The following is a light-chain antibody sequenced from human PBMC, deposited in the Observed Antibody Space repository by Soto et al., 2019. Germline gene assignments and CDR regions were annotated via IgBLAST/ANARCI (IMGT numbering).Light chain of an antibody. CDR3: QQYGGSPWT. V-gene: IGKV3-20*01. CDR1: HSVSGNY. CDR2: SAS. Sequence: EIVLTQSPGTLSLSPGEGATLSCRASHSVSGNYLAWYQQKPGQAPRLLIYSASNRATGIPVRFSGSGSGTDFTLTISRLEPEDFAVYYCQQYGGSPWTFGPGTKVEIK. J-gene: IGKJ1*01.